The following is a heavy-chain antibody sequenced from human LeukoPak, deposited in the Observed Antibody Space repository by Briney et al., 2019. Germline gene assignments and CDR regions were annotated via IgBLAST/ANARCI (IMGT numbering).Heavy chain of an antibody. Sequence: GGPLRLSCTASGFTFSSHAMSWVRQAPGKGLEWVSALSGSGGNTYYTDSVKGRFTISRDNSKNTLYLQMNSLSAEDTAKYYCAKVASLCTSTSCVRGGFDYWGQGTLVTVSS. CDR2: LSGSGGNT. J-gene: IGHJ4*02. CDR3: AKVASLCTSTSCVRGGFDY. D-gene: IGHD2-2*01. CDR1: GFTFSSHA. V-gene: IGHV3-23*01.